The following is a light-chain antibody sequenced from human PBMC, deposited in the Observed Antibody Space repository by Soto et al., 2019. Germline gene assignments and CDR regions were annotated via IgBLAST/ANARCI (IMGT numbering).Light chain of an antibody. CDR2: EVR. J-gene: IGLJ3*02. CDR1: NSDVGGYNY. V-gene: IGLV2-14*01. CDR3: SSYTTSRTWV. Sequence: QSALTQPASVSGSPGQSITISCTGTNSDVGGYNYVSWYQQHPGKVPKLIIYEVRNRPSGVSNRFSGSKSGNTASLTISGLQAEDEADYYCSSYTTSRTWVFGGGTKLTVL.